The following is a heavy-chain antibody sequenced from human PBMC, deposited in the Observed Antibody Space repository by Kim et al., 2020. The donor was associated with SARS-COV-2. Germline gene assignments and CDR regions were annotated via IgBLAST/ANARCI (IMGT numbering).Heavy chain of an antibody. D-gene: IGHD3-10*01. CDR3: ARTSGYYGSGGTRSYYYYGMDV. CDR2: INAGNGNT. J-gene: IGHJ6*02. V-gene: IGHV1-3*01. Sequence: ASVKVSCKASGYTFTSYAMHWVRQAPGQRLEWMGWINAGNGNTKYSQKFQGRVTITRDTSASTAYMELSSLRSEDTAVYYCARTSGYYGSGGTRSYYYYGMDVWGQGTTVTVSS. CDR1: GYTFTSYA.